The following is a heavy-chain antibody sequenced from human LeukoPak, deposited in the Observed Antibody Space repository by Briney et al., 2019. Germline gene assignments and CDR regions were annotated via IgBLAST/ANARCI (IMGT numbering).Heavy chain of an antibody. CDR2: ISSSSYYI. CDR3: ARGGEDVVVVPAAREFDS. D-gene: IGHD2-2*01. Sequence: GGSLRLSCAASGFTFSSYSMNWVRQGPGKGLEWVSSISSSSYYIYYADSVKGRFTISRDNAKNSLYLQMNSLRAEDTAVCYCARGGEDVVVVPAAREFDSWGQGTLVTVSS. CDR1: GFTFSSYS. J-gene: IGHJ4*02. V-gene: IGHV3-21*01.